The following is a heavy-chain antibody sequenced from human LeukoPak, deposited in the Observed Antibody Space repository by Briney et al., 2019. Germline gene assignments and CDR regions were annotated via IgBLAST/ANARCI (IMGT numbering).Heavy chain of an antibody. Sequence: SETLSLTCTVSGASIASGGSYWSWIRQHPGKGLKWIGYIYYSGSTYSNPSLKSRVTISVDTSKNQFSLKLSSVTAADTAVYYCAREKQDYYGSGRGVDYWGQGTLVTVSS. CDR2: IYYSGST. D-gene: IGHD3-10*01. V-gene: IGHV4-31*03. J-gene: IGHJ4*02. CDR1: GASIASGGSY. CDR3: AREKQDYYGSGRGVDY.